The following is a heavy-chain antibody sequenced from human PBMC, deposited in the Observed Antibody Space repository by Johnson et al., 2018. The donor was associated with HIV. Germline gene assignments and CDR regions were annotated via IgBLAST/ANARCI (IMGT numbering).Heavy chain of an antibody. CDR2: IKHDGIEI. V-gene: IGHV3-7*05. D-gene: IGHD3-22*01. Sequence: VQLVESGGGLVQPGGSLRLSCVASGFTFSSYWMNWVRQAPGKGPQWLANIKHDGIEIYYDDSVKGGFTISRENAKNALYLQMNSRRAEDTAVYYCAKDPAVVPPICFDVWGQGTVVTVSS. CDR3: AKDPAVVPPICFDV. CDR1: GFTFSSYW. J-gene: IGHJ3*01.